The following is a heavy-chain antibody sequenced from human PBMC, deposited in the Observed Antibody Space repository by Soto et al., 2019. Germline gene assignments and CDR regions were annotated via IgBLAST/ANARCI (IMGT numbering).Heavy chain of an antibody. Sequence: GGSLRLSCAASGFTFRSYAMNWVRQAPGKGLEWVSVISGSDGSTYYADSVKGRFTISRDNSKNTLYLQMNSLRAEDTAVYYCARRGPGTYFDYWGQGTLVTVSS. D-gene: IGHD1-1*01. CDR1: GFTFRSYA. V-gene: IGHV3-23*01. CDR2: ISGSDGST. J-gene: IGHJ4*02. CDR3: ARRGPGTYFDY.